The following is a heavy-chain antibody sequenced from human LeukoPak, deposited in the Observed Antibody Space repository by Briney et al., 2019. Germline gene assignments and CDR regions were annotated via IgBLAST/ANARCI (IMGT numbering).Heavy chain of an antibody. Sequence: ASVKVSCKASGYTFTSYYMHWVRQAPGQGPEWMGIINPSGGSTSYAQKFQGRVTMTRDTSTSTVYMELSSLRSEDTAVYYCARAPTPGPFDYWGQGTLVTVSS. CDR3: ARAPTPGPFDY. CDR1: GYTFTSYY. J-gene: IGHJ4*02. CDR2: INPSGGST. D-gene: IGHD4-17*01. V-gene: IGHV1-46*01.